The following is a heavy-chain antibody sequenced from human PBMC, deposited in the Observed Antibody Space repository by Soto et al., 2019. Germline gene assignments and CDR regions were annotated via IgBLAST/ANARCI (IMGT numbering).Heavy chain of an antibody. Sequence: EVQLVQSGAEVKKPGESLKISCKGSGYSFTTYWIGWVRQMPGKGPEWMGIIYPDDSDTTYYPSFEGQVTMSFDKSINTAYLQWSSLRASDTAIYYCARQLDNTGWAWGQGTPVTVSS. CDR2: IYPDDSDT. D-gene: IGHD6-19*01. CDR1: GYSFTTYW. CDR3: ARQLDNTGWA. V-gene: IGHV5-51*01. J-gene: IGHJ5*02.